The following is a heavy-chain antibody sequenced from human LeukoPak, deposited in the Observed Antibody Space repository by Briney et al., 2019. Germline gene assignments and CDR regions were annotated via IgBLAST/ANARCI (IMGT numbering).Heavy chain of an antibody. Sequence: GGSLRLSCAASGFTFSTYSMNWVRQAPGKGLEWVSSISSTSGYIYYADSAKGRFTISRDNARNSLYLQVNSLRVEDTAVYYCARGIAAAGGYYYIDVWGKGTTVTVSS. J-gene: IGHJ6*03. CDR1: GFTFSTYS. CDR2: ISSTSGYI. V-gene: IGHV3-21*01. CDR3: ARGIAAAGGYYYIDV. D-gene: IGHD6-13*01.